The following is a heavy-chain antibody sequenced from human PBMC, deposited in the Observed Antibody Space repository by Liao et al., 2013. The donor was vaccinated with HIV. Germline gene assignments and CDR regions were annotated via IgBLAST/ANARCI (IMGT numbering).Heavy chain of an antibody. CDR2: IYTSGST. V-gene: IGHV4-61*02. CDR3: AREAGWGGWFDP. J-gene: IGHJ5*02. Sequence: QVHLQESGPGLVKPSETLSLTCTVSGGSISSGSYYWSWIRQPAGKGLEWIGRIYTSGSTNYNPSLKSRVTISVDTSKNQFSLKLSSVTAADTAVYYCAREAGWGGWFDPWGQGTLVTVSS. D-gene: IGHD2-21*01. CDR1: GGSISSGSYY.